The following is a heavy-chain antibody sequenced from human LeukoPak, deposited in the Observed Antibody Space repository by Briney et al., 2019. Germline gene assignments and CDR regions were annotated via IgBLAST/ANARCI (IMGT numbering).Heavy chain of an antibody. CDR3: AIRVDAFDI. CDR1: GGTLSSYA. V-gene: IGHV1-69*05. J-gene: IGHJ3*02. D-gene: IGHD3-3*01. CDR2: IIPIFGTA. Sequence: SVKVSCKASGGTLSSYAISWVRQAPGQGLEWMGGIIPIFGTANYAQQFQGRVTITTDESTSTAHMVRSSLRSETAAVYYSAIRVDAFDIWGQGTMVTVSS.